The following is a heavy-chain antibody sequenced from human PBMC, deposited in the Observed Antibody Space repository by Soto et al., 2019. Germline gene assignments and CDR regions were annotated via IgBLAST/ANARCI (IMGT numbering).Heavy chain of an antibody. D-gene: IGHD2-21*01. J-gene: IGHJ5*02. V-gene: IGHV4-59*08. Sequence: PSETLSLTCTFSGCSFSPNYWAWIRQPPGKGLEWVGYIYYSGTTSYNPSLKSRVTLSLETSKSQFSLRLSSVTASDTAVYYCARLGAYYQSLDPWGQGTLVTVS. CDR3: ARLGAYYQSLDP. CDR1: GCSFSPNY. CDR2: IYYSGTT.